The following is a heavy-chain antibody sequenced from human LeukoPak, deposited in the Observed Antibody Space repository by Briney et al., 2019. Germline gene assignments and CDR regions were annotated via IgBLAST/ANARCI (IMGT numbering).Heavy chain of an antibody. J-gene: IGHJ1*01. D-gene: IGHD3-22*01. CDR3: ASSNHYYDSSGPEYFQH. V-gene: IGHV4-59*01. CDR2: IYYRGST. CDR1: GGSISSYY. Sequence: SETLSLTCTVSGGSISSYYWSWIRQPPGKGLEWIGYIYYRGSTNYNPSLKSRVTISEGTSRNQFSLKLSSVTAADTAIYYCASSNHYYDSSGPEYFQHWGQGTLVTVSS.